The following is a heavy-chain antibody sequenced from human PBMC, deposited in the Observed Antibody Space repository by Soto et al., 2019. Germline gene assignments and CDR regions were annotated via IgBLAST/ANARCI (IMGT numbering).Heavy chain of an antibody. D-gene: IGHD3-10*01. CDR2: IYYSGST. CDR1: GGSISSGGYY. Sequence: QVQLQESGPGLVKPSQTLSLTCTVSGGSISSGGYYWSWIRQHPGKGLEWIGYIYYSGSTYYNPSLKSRVTISVDTSKNQFSLKLSSVTAADTAVYYCAREGLLWFGELPHPPYFDYWGQGTLVTVSS. V-gene: IGHV4-31*03. CDR3: AREGLLWFGELPHPPYFDY. J-gene: IGHJ4*02.